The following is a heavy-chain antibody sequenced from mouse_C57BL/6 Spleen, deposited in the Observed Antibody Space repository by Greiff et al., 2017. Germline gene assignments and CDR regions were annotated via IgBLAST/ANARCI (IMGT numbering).Heavy chain of an antibody. J-gene: IGHJ3*01. Sequence: EVKLQESGGGLVKPGGSLKLSCAASGFTFSDYGMHWVRQAPEKGLEWVAYISSGSSTIYSADTVKGRFTISRDNAKNTLFLQMTSLRSEDTAMYYCAREVDSYWGQGTLVTVSA. CDR3: AREVDSY. V-gene: IGHV5-17*01. CDR1: GFTFSDYG. CDR2: ISSGSSTI.